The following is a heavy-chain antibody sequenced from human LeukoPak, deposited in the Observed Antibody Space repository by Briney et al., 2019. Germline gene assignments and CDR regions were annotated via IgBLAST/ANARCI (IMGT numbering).Heavy chain of an antibody. J-gene: IGHJ6*03. CDR2: ISGSGGST. CDR1: AFTFSSYA. V-gene: IGHV3-23*01. CDR3: AKDSIVVVPAEQFDYYMDV. Sequence: PGGSLRLSCAASAFTFSSYAMSWVRQAPGKWLEWVSAISGSGGSTYYADSVKGRFTISRDNSKNTLYLQMNSLRAEDTAVYYCAKDSIVVVPAEQFDYYMDVWGKGTTVTVSS. D-gene: IGHD2-2*01.